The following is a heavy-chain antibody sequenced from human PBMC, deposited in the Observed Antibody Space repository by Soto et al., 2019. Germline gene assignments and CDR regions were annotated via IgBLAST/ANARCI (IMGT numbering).Heavy chain of an antibody. J-gene: IGHJ4*02. CDR2: IYYSGKT. CDR1: CASISSSSYY. CDR3: ARHDQRSGKFAN. V-gene: IGHV4-39*01. Sequence: SATLSLSCTFSCASISSSSYYWGWFRQPPGKGLEWIGNIYYSGKTYYSPSLKTRVTISVDTSKNQFSLKVNSVTAADTAVYYCARHDQRSGKFANWGQGTLVTVS. D-gene: IGHD5-12*01.